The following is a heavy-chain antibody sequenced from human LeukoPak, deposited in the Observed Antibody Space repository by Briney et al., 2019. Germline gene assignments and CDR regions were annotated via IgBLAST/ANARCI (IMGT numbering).Heavy chain of an antibody. CDR1: GFTFSSYE. CDR3: ARGRAVAGKTNYYYYYVDV. D-gene: IGHD6-19*01. Sequence: GGSLRLSCAASGFTFSSYEMNWVRQAPGKGLEWVSYISSSGSTIYYADSVKGRFTISRDNAKNSLYLQMNSLRAEDTAVYYCARGRAVAGKTNYYYYYVDVWGKGTTVTISS. J-gene: IGHJ6*03. CDR2: ISSSGSTI. V-gene: IGHV3-48*03.